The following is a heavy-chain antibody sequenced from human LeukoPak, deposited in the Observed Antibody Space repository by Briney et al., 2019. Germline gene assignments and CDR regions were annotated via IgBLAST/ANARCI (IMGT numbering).Heavy chain of an antibody. V-gene: IGHV6-1*01. J-gene: IGHJ6*02. CDR1: GDSFSSNSVT. CDR3: ARDEYGDYYGMDV. D-gene: IGHD4-17*01. CDR2: TYYRSKWYN. Sequence: SQTLSLTCAISGDSFSSNSVTWNWIRQSPSRGLEWLGRTYYRSKWYNDYAVSVKSRISINPDTSKNQFSLQLNSVTPEDTAVYYCARDEYGDYYGMDVWGQGTTVTVSS.